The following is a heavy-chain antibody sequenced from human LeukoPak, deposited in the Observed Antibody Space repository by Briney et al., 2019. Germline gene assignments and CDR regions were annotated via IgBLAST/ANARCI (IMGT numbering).Heavy chain of an antibody. J-gene: IGHJ4*02. CDR3: ARDRVYGSGSSDC. Sequence: GGSLRLSCTASGFTFTSHWLHGVRQPPGKERVGVSRINGDGSGSNHADSVKGRFTISRDNAKNTLYLQMNSLRAEDTAVYYCARDRVYGSGSSDCWGQGTLVTVSS. CDR1: GFTFTSHW. V-gene: IGHV3-74*01. D-gene: IGHD3-10*01. CDR2: INGDGSGS.